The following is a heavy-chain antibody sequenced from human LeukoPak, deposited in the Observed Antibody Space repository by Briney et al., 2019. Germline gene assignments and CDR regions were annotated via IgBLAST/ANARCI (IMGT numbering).Heavy chain of an antibody. Sequence: GGSLRLSCAASGFTFSSYAMHWVRQAPGKGLEWVAVISYDGSNKYYADSVKGRFTISRDNSKNTLYLQMNSLRAEDTAVYYCAKWAGVYNYDSSGYLSGFDYWGQGTLVTVSS. D-gene: IGHD3-22*01. CDR3: AKWAGVYNYDSSGYLSGFDY. CDR2: ISYDGSNK. CDR1: GFTFSSYA. J-gene: IGHJ4*02. V-gene: IGHV3-30*04.